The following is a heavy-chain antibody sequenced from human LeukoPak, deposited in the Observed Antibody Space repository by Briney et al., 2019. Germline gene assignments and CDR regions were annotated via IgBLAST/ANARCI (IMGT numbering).Heavy chain of an antibody. CDR3: ARDSSRNCGGDCYSRYFQH. Sequence: GGSLRLSCAASGFTFSSYGFHWVRQAPGEGLEWVAVIWYDGSNKYYADSVKGRFTISRDNSKNTLYLQMNSLRAEDTAVYYCARDSSRNCGGDCYSRYFQHWGQGTLVTVSS. V-gene: IGHV3-33*01. CDR1: GFTFSSYG. CDR2: IWYDGSNK. D-gene: IGHD2-21*02. J-gene: IGHJ1*01.